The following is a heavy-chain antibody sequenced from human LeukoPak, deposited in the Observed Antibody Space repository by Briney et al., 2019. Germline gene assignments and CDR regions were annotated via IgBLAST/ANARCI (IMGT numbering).Heavy chain of an antibody. CDR3: AKENTGFRA. CDR1: GDSVSSNSSA. Sequence: SQTLSLTFAISGDSVSSNSSAWNWLRQSPSRGLEWLGRTYYRSKWYNDYAISVKSRITINPDTAKNQLSLQLNSVTPEDTAVYYCAKENTGFRAWGQGTLVTVSS. CDR2: TYYRSKWYN. D-gene: IGHD3-10*01. V-gene: IGHV6-1*01. J-gene: IGHJ5*02.